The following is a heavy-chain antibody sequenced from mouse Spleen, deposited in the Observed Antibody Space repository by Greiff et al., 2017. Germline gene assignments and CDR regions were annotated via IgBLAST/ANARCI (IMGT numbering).Heavy chain of an antibody. J-gene: IGHJ4*01. CDR2: INPSTGGT. CDR3: ARRVTHDSSMDY. D-gene: IGHD2-2*01. CDR1: GYSFTGYY. V-gene: IGHV1-42*01. Sequence: VQLKESGPELVKPGASVKISCKASGYSFTGYYMNWVKQSPEKSLEWIGEINPSTGGTTYNQKFKAKATLTVDKSSSTAYMQLKSLTSEDSAVYYCARRVTHDSSMDYWGQGTSVTVSS.